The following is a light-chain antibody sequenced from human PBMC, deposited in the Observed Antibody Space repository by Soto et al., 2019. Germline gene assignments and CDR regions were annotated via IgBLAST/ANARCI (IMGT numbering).Light chain of an antibody. CDR2: EGS. V-gene: IGLV2-23*01. Sequence: QSALTQPASVSGSPGQSITISCTGSSSDLGSYNLVSWYQQHPGKAPNLMIYEGSKRPSGVYNRFSGSKSGNTASLTISGLQAEDEADYYCCSYAGSSTSVLFGGGTKLTVL. CDR1: SSDLGSYNL. CDR3: CSYAGSSTSVL. J-gene: IGLJ2*01.